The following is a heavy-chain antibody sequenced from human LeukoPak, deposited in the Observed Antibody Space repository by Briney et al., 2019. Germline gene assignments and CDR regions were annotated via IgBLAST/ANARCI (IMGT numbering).Heavy chain of an antibody. CDR1: GFTFSTYG. D-gene: IGHD6-6*01. CDR2: ISYDGNNK. J-gene: IGHJ6*02. Sequence: PGRSLRLSCAASGFTFSTYGMHWVRQAPGKGLEWVALISYDGNNKYYADSVKGRFTISRDNSKNTLYLQMNSLRPEDTAVYYCAKYSSSSNYYYGMDVWGQGTTVTVSS. V-gene: IGHV3-30*18. CDR3: AKYSSSSNYYYGMDV.